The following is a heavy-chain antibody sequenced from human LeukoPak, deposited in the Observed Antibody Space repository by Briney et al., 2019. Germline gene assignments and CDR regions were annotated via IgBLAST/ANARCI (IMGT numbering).Heavy chain of an antibody. CDR2: ISYDGSNK. V-gene: IGHV3-30*18. J-gene: IGHJ4*02. CDR3: AKDEDYGDYVLSY. D-gene: IGHD4-17*01. CDR1: GFTFSDYG. Sequence: SGGSLRLSCAASGFTFSDYGMHWVRQAPGKGLEWVAVISYDGSNKYSADSVKGRFTISRDNSKNTLYLQMNSLRAEDTAVYYCAKDEDYGDYVLSYWGRGTLVTVSS.